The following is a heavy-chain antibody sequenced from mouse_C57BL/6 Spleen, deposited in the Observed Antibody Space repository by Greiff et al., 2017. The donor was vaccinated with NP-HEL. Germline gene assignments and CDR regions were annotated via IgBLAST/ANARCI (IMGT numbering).Heavy chain of an antibody. CDR2: IDPETGGT. D-gene: IGHD3-2*02. Sequence: QVQLQQSGAELVRPGASVTLSCKASGYTFTDYEMHWVKQTPVHGLEWIGAIDPETGGTAYNQKFKGKAILTADKSSSTAYMELRSLTSEDSAVYYCTTPTAQNYAMDYWGQGTSVIVSS. V-gene: IGHV1-15*01. CDR3: TTPTAQNYAMDY. J-gene: IGHJ4*01. CDR1: GYTFTDYE.